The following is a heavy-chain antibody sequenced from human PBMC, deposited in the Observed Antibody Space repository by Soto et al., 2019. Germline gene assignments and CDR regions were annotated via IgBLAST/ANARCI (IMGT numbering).Heavy chain of an antibody. V-gene: IGHV1-18*01. Sequence: GASVKVSCTASGYTFTSYGVSWVRQAPGQGLEWMGWISAYNGNTNYAQKLQGRVTMTTDTSTSTAYMELRSLRSDDTAVYYCARGYCSGGSCYYNWFDPWGQGTLVTVSS. CDR2: ISAYNGNT. D-gene: IGHD2-15*01. CDR3: ARGYCSGGSCYYNWFDP. J-gene: IGHJ5*02. CDR1: GYTFTSYG.